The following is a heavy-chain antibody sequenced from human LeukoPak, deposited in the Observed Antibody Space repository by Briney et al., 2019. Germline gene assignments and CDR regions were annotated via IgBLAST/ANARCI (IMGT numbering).Heavy chain of an antibody. CDR3: ARVLDTYYYGSGSYSGDAGGANWFDP. V-gene: IGHV4-34*01. CDR2: INHSGST. CDR1: GGSFSGYY. Sequence: SETLSLTCAVYGGSFSGYYWSWIRQPPGKGLEWIGEINHSGSTNYNPSLKSLVTISVDTSKNQFSLKLSSVTAADTAVYYCARVLDTYYYGSGSYSGDAGGANWFDPWGQGTLVTVSS. J-gene: IGHJ5*02. D-gene: IGHD3-10*01.